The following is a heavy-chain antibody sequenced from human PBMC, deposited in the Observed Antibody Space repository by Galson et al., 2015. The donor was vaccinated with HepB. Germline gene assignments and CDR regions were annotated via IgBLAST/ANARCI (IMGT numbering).Heavy chain of an antibody. V-gene: IGHV3-33*01. D-gene: IGHD1-26*01. CDR2: IWYDGSNK. Sequence: SLRLSCAASGFTFSSYGMHWVRQAPGKGLEWVAVIWYDGSNKYYADSVKGRFTISRDNSKNTLYLQMNSLRAEDTAVYYCARGREISGSYYRDAFDIWGQGTMVTVSS. CDR3: ARGREISGSYYRDAFDI. CDR1: GFTFSSYG. J-gene: IGHJ3*02.